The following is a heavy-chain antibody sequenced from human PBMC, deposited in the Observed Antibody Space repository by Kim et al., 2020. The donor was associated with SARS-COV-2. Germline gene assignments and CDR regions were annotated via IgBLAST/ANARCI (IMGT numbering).Heavy chain of an antibody. CDR1: GGSISGYY. J-gene: IGHJ5*02. D-gene: IGHD3-3*01. Sequence: SETLSLTCTVSGGSISGYYYNWVRQPAGKGLEWIGSMHTSGTTNYNPSLMSRVTLSLDTSKNHFSLKLTSVTAADTAVYYRARGLGWLPSSWGQGTLVTVSS. CDR2: MHTSGTT. V-gene: IGHV4-4*07. CDR3: ARGLGWLPSS.